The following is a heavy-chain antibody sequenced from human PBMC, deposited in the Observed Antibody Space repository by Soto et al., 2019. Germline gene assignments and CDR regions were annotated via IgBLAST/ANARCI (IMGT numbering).Heavy chain of an antibody. D-gene: IGHD2-2*01. CDR1: AGTFSSYA. J-gene: IGHJ6*02. CDR2: IIPIFGTA. CDR3: ARDIVLVPAAVFPYYYYGMDV. V-gene: IGHV1-69*13. Sequence: SVKVSCKASAGTFSSYAISWVRQAPGQGLEWMGGIIPIFGTANYAQKFQGRVTITADESTSTAYMELSSLRSEDTAVYYCARDIVLVPAAVFPYYYYGMDVWGQGTTVTVSS.